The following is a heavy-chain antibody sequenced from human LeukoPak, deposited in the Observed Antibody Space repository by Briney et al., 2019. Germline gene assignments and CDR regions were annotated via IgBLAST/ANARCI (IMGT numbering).Heavy chain of an antibody. CDR1: GFTFSSYA. CDR3: ARDRLGPGYSSSWYEGTNYYYYGMDV. Sequence: PGGSLRLSCAASGFTFSSYAMSWVRQAPGKGLEWVSAISGSGGSTYYADSVKGRFTISRDNAKNSLYLQMNSLRAEDTAVYYCARDRLGPGYSSSWYEGTNYYYYGMDVWGQGTTVTVSS. CDR2: ISGSGGST. V-gene: IGHV3-23*01. D-gene: IGHD6-13*01. J-gene: IGHJ6*02.